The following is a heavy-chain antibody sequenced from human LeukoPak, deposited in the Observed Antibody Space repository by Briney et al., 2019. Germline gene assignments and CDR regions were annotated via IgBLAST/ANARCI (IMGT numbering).Heavy chain of an antibody. CDR1: GFTFSSYW. Sequence: GGSLRLSCGASGFTFSSYWMTWVRQAPGKGLAWVANMKGDGSARYYVDSVKGRFTISRDNAYNSVYLQMNSLRPEDTAVYYCARDRIAAAGTDYDYWGQGVLVTVSS. V-gene: IGHV3-7*01. CDR2: MKGDGSAR. J-gene: IGHJ4*02. D-gene: IGHD6-13*01. CDR3: ARDRIAAAGTDYDY.